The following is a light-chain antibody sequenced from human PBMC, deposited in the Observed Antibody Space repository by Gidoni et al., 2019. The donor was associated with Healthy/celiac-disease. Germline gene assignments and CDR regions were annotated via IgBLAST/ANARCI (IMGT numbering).Light chain of an antibody. J-gene: IGKJ5*01. CDR1: QGISSY. V-gene: IGKV1-9*01. CDR3: RQLNSYPIT. CDR2: AAS. Sequence: DIQLTQPPSFLSASVGDRVTITCRASQGISSYLAWYQQKPGKAPKLLIYAASTLQSGVLSRFSSSGSGTKFTLTISSLLPEDFATYYCRQLNSYPITFGQXTRLEIK.